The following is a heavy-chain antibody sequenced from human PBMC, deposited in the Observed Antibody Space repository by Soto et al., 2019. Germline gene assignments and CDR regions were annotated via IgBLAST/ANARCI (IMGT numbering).Heavy chain of an antibody. CDR1: GFTFSNYV. D-gene: IGHD4-17*01. Sequence: EVQLLESGGGLVQPGGSLRLSCAASGFTFSNYVISWVRQAPGKGLEWVSAISGSGSPTHYADSVKGRVTISRDNSKNTLHLQMSSLRAEDTAVYYCAKPYGNFASRGIDYWGQGTLVTVSS. CDR3: AKPYGNFASRGIDY. V-gene: IGHV3-23*01. J-gene: IGHJ4*02. CDR2: ISGSGSPT.